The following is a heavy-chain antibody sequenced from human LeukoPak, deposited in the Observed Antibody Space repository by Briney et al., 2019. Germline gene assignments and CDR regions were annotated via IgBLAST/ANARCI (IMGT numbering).Heavy chain of an antibody. CDR3: ARDGAEGYCSGGSCDSLYY. CDR1: GFTFSSYA. D-gene: IGHD2-15*01. Sequence: TGRSLRLSCAASGFTFSSYAMHWVRQAPGKGLEWVAVISYDGSNKYYADSVKGRFTISRDNSKNTLYLQMNSLRAEDSAVYYCARDGAEGYCSGGSCDSLYYWGQGTLVTVSS. V-gene: IGHV3-30-3*01. J-gene: IGHJ4*02. CDR2: ISYDGSNK.